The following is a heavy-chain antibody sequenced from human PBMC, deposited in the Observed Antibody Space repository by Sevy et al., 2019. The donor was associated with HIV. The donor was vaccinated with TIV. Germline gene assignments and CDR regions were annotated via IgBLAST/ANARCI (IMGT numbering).Heavy chain of an antibody. V-gene: IGHV4-39*01. CDR2: IYYSGST. D-gene: IGHD5-18*01. CDR3: ARQWIQLSPKSKQNWFDP. CDR1: GGSISSSSYY. Sequence: SETLSLTCTVSGGSISSSSYYWGWIRQPPGKGLEWIGSIYYSGSTYYTPSLKSRVTISVDTSKNQFSLKLSSVTAADTAVYYCARQWIQLSPKSKQNWFDPWGQGTLVTVSS. J-gene: IGHJ5*02.